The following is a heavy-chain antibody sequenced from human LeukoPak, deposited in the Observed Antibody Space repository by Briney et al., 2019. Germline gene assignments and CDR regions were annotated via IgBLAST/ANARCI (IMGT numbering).Heavy chain of an antibody. CDR2: IYDSGST. Sequence: PSETLSLTCTVSGGSIRSSYYYWGWIRQPPGKGLEWIGSIYDSGSTYYNPSLKSRVTISVDTSKNQFSLKLSSVTAADTAVYYCASSVVIHLDYWGQGTLVTVSS. CDR1: GGSIRSSYYY. V-gene: IGHV4-39*07. J-gene: IGHJ4*02. CDR3: ASSVVIHLDY. D-gene: IGHD3-22*01.